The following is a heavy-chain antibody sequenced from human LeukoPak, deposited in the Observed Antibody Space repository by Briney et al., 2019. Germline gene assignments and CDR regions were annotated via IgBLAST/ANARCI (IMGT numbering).Heavy chain of an antibody. D-gene: IGHD6-13*01. J-gene: IGHJ4*02. CDR1: GFTFSSHG. CDR3: ARAVAAALDY. Sequence: GGSLRLSCAASGFTFSSHGTSWVRQAPGEGLEWVSGISAGGGSTYYADSVKGRFTISRDNSKNTLYLQMNSLRAEDTAVYYCARAVAAALDYWGQGTLVTVSS. CDR2: ISAGGGST. V-gene: IGHV3-23*01.